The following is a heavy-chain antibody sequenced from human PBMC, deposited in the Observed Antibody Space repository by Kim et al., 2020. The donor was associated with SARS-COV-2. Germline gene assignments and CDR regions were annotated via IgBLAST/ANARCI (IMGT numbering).Heavy chain of an antibody. CDR2: ISGSGGST. D-gene: IGHD6-13*01. V-gene: IGHV3-23*01. CDR3: AKVHGRKYSSSYWGHFDY. J-gene: IGHJ4*02. Sequence: GGSLRISCAASGFTFSSYAMSWVRQAPGKGLEWVSAISGSGGSTYYADSVKGRFTISRDNSKNTLYLQMNSLRAEDTAVYYCAKVHGRKYSSSYWGHFDYWGQGTLVTVSS. CDR1: GFTFSSYA.